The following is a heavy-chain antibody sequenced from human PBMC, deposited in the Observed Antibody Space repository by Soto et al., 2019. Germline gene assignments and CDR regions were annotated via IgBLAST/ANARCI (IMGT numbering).Heavy chain of an antibody. V-gene: IGHV4-39*01. CDR1: GGSISSSSYY. CDR2: IYYSGST. D-gene: IGHD6-6*01. Sequence: QLQLQESGPGLVKPSETLSLTCTVSGGSISSSSYYWGWIRQPPGKGLEWIGSIYYSGSTYYNPSLKSRVTISVDTSKNQFSLKLRSVTAADTAVYYCARRSSSTRGWFYPWGQGTLVTVSS. CDR3: ARRSSSTRGWFYP. J-gene: IGHJ5*02.